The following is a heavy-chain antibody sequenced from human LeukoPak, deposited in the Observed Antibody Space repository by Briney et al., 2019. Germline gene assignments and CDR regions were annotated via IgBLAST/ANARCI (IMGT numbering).Heavy chain of an antibody. J-gene: IGHJ5*02. CDR3: ARLYYYGSGSYTAFDP. D-gene: IGHD3-10*01. Sequence: NPSETLSLTCTVSGGSISSRSYYWGWIRQPPGKGLEWLGSIYYSGSTYYNPSLKSRVTISVDTSKNQFSLKLSSVTAADTAVYYCARLYYYGSGSYTAFDPWGQGTLVTVSS. CDR2: IYYSGST. V-gene: IGHV4-39*01. CDR1: GGSISSRSYY.